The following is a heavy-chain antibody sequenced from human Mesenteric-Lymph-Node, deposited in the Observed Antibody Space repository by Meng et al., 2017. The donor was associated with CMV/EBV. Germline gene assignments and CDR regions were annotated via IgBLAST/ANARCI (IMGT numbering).Heavy chain of an antibody. J-gene: IGHJ4*02. D-gene: IGHD7-27*01. CDR2: ISSSGSAI. V-gene: IGHV3-11*01. Sequence: GESLKISCAASGFTFSDYYMTWIRQAPGKGLEWVSYISSSGSAIYYADSVKGRFSISRDNARNSLYLQMNSLRAEDTAVYYCARDFTGEGNYFDYWGQGRLVTVSS. CDR1: GFTFSDYY. CDR3: ARDFTGEGNYFDY.